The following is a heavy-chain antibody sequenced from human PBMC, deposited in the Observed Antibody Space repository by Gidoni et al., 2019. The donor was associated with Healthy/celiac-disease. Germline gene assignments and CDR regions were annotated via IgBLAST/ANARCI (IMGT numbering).Heavy chain of an antibody. V-gene: IGHV1-46*01. CDR3: ARGASYGNRSPNAFDI. Sequence: QVQLLQSGAAVKQPGASVKVSCKSSGCTVTRDYMHWVRQAPGPGLEWMGISNPRGGSTSYEQKVQGRVTMTRDTSTSTVYMELSSLRSEDTAVYYCARGASYGNRSPNAFDIWGQGTMVTVSS. J-gene: IGHJ3*02. D-gene: IGHD4-17*01. CDR2: SNPRGGST. CDR1: GCTVTRDY.